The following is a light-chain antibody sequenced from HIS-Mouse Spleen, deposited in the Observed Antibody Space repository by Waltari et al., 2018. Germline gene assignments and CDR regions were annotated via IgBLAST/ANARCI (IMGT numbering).Light chain of an antibody. CDR1: ALPKKY. V-gene: IGLV3-10*01. CDR3: YSTDSSGNHRV. CDR2: EDS. Sequence: SYELTQPPLVSVSPGQTARIPCSGDALPKKYASWYQQKSGQAPVLVIYEDSKRPSGIPERFSGSSSGTMATLTISGAQVEDEADYYCYSTDSSGNHRVFGGGTKLTVL. J-gene: IGLJ2*01.